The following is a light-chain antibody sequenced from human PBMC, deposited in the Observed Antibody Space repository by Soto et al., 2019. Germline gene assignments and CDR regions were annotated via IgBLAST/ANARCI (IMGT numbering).Light chain of an antibody. Sequence: DIQMTQSPSSLSASVGDRVTITCRASQGISNYLAWYQQKPGKVPKLLIYAASTLQSGVPSRFSSSGSGTDFTLTISSLQPEDVATYYCQKYNSAPWTLGKGTTVEIK. CDR2: AAS. CDR1: QGISNY. J-gene: IGKJ1*01. CDR3: QKYNSAPWT. V-gene: IGKV1-27*01.